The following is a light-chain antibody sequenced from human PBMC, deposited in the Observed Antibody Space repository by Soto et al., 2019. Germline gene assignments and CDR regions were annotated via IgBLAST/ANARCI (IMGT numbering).Light chain of an antibody. CDR3: QQYESSPRSIT. V-gene: IGKV3-20*01. CDR1: QSVSSTY. Sequence: EIVLTQSPGTLSLSPGERATLSCRASQSVSSTYLAWYQQKPGQGPRLLIYGASSRATGIPDRFSGSGSGTDFTLTISRLEPEDFAVYYCQQYESSPRSITFGQGTGLEIK. J-gene: IGKJ5*01. CDR2: GAS.